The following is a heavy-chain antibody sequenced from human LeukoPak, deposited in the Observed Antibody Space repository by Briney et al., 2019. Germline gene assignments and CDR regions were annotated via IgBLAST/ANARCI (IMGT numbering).Heavy chain of an antibody. CDR1: GGSISSSSYY. CDR3: ARERNWDSSSWYFDY. V-gene: IGHV4-39*07. CDR2: IYYSGST. Sequence: AETLSLTCTVSGGSISSSSYYWGWIRQPPGKGREWIVNIYYSGSTYYNPALRSRITISVNTNKNQYSQKLSSVTAADTAVYYCARERNWDSSSWYFDYWGQGTLVTVSS. D-gene: IGHD6-13*01. J-gene: IGHJ4*02.